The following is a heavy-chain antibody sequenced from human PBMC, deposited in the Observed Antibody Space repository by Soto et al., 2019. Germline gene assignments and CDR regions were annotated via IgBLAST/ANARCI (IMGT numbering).Heavy chain of an antibody. J-gene: IGHJ4*02. CDR1: GFTFSSYA. Sequence: EVQLLESGGGLVQPGGSLRLSCAASGFTFSSYAMSWVRQAPGKGLEWVSAISGSGGSTYYADSVKGRFTISRDNSKNTLYLQMNSLRADDTAVYYCAKGLDIVVVPAAIADYWGQGTLVTVSS. D-gene: IGHD2-2*01. CDR3: AKGLDIVVVPAAIADY. V-gene: IGHV3-23*01. CDR2: ISGSGGST.